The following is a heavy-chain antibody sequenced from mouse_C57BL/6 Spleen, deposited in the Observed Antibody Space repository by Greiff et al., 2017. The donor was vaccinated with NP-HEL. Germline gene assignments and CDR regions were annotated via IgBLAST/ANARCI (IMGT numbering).Heavy chain of an antibody. D-gene: IGHD3-2*02. J-gene: IGHJ2*01. CDR3: ARALGQLRLFDY. CDR2: IYPSDSET. CDR1: GYTFTSYW. Sequence: VQLQQPGAELVRPGSSVKLSCKASGYTFTSYWMDWVKQRPGQGLEWIGNIYPSDSETHYNQKFKDKATLTVDKSSSTAYMQLSSLTSEDSAVYYCARALGQLRLFDYWGKGTTLTVSS. V-gene: IGHV1-61*01.